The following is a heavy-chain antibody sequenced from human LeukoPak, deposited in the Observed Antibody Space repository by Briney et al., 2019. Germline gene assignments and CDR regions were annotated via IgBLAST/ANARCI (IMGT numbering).Heavy chain of an antibody. CDR1: GGSISSNTYY. D-gene: IGHD3-9*01. CDR3: ARRRGGQFDWLLYVGEAFDI. V-gene: IGHV4-61*01. J-gene: IGHJ3*02. Sequence: SETLSLTCTVSGGSISSNTYYWSWIRQPPGKGLEWIGYIYYSGSTNYNPSLKSRVTISVDTSKNQFSLKLTSVTAADTAVYYCARRRGGQFDWLLYVGEAFDIWGQGTMVTVSS. CDR2: IYYSGST.